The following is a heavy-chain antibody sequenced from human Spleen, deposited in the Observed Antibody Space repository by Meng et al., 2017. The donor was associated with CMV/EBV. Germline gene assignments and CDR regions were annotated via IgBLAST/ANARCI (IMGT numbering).Heavy chain of an antibody. J-gene: IGHJ5*02. CDR3: ARLWIPSRGGFDP. D-gene: IGHD5-12*01. CDR2: IYAGDPDT. CDR1: ACRVINYG. Sequence: KVSACRVINYGIAWVSQLPGQGLEWVGIIYAGDPDTGDSPSFHGHVTISVDKSISTAYLQWSSLKASDPAIYYCARLWIPSRGGFDPWGQGTLVTVSS. V-gene: IGHV5-51*01.